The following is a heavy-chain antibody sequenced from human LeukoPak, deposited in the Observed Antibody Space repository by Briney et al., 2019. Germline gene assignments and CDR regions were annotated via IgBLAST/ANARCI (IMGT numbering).Heavy chain of an antibody. CDR3: ASSRAAYSSTISTLDY. V-gene: IGHV4-59*01. Sequence: SETLSLACTVSGGSISSYYWSWIRQPPGKGLEWIGYIYYSGSTNYNPSLKSRVTISVDTSKNQFSLKLSSETAADTAVYYCASSRAAYSSTISTLDYWGQGTLVTVSS. J-gene: IGHJ4*02. CDR2: IYYSGST. D-gene: IGHD6-13*01. CDR1: GGSISSYY.